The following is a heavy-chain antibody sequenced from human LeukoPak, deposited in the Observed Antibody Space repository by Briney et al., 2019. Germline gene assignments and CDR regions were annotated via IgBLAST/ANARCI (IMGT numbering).Heavy chain of an antibody. V-gene: IGHV3-64D*06. D-gene: IGHD4-17*01. CDR3: VKTITVTTLTLVYFQH. J-gene: IGHJ1*01. CDR1: GFTFSSYA. Sequence: GGSLRLSCSASGFTFSSYAMHWVRQAPGKGLEYVSAISSNGGSTYYADSVKGRFTISRDNSKNTLYLQMSSLRAEDTAVYYCVKTITVTTLTLVYFQHWGQGTLVTVSS. CDR2: ISSNGGST.